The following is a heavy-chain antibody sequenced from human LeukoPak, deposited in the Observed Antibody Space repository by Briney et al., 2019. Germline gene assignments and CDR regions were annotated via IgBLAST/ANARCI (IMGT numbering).Heavy chain of an antibody. CDR3: ASRKWQLESSYYYYGMDV. CDR2: INPNSGGT. V-gene: IGHV1-2*02. CDR1: GYTFTGYC. J-gene: IGHJ6*02. D-gene: IGHD6-6*01. Sequence: ASVKVSCKASGYTFTGYCMHWVRQAPGQGLEWMGWINPNSGGTNYAQKFQGRVTMTRDTSISTAYMELSRLRSDDTAVYYCASRKWQLESSYYYYGMDVWGQGTTVTVSS.